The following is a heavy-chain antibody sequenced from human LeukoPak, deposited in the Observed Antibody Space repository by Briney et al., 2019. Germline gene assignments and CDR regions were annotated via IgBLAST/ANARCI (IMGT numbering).Heavy chain of an antibody. V-gene: IGHV4-59*01. CDR3: AGGSWSGYYFDY. J-gene: IGHJ4*02. Sequence: SETLSLTCTVSGGSISSYYWSWIRQPPGKGLEWIGYIYYSGSTNYNPSLKSRVTISVDTSKNQFSLKLSSVTAADTAVYYCAGGSWSGYYFDYWGQGTLVTVSS. CDR2: IYYSGST. D-gene: IGHD6-13*01. CDR1: GGSISSYY.